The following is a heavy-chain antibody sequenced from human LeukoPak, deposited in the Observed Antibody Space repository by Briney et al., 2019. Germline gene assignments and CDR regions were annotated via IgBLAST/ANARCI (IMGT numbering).Heavy chain of an antibody. J-gene: IGHJ3*02. Sequence: NPSETLSLTCVVSGGSLTGYFWTWIRQAPGKGLEWIGHLYYSGSTYYNPSLESRVSISIDTSKTQFSLELNSVTAADTAVYYCARGFGGTYYTDGFHIWGQGTLVTVSS. V-gene: IGHV4-59*01. D-gene: IGHD1-26*01. CDR1: GGSLTGYF. CDR3: ARGFGGTYYTDGFHI. CDR2: LYYSGST.